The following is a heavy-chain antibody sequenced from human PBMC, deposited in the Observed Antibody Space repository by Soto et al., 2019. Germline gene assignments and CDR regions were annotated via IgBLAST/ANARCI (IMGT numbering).Heavy chain of an antibody. CDR1: GGSFSGYY. V-gene: IGHV4-34*01. CDR2: INHSGST. CDR3: ARFRRDKRSFDY. Sequence: QVQLQQWGAGLLKPSETLSLTCAVYGGSFSGYYWSWIRQPPGKGLEWIGEINHSGSTNYNPSLKIRVTISVDTSKNQFSLKLSSVTAADTAVYYCARFRRDKRSFDYWGQGTLDTVSS. J-gene: IGHJ4*02. D-gene: IGHD1-1*01.